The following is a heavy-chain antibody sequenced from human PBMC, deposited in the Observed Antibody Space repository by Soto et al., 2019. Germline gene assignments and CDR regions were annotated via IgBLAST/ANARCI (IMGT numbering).Heavy chain of an antibody. J-gene: IGHJ4*02. V-gene: IGHV1-69*12. D-gene: IGHD2-15*01. Sequence: QVQLVQSGAEVKKPGSSVKVSCKASGGTFSSYAISWVRQAPGQGLEWLGGLIPIFDTANYAQKFQVRVTITADESTSTAYMELSSLISEDTAVYYCARYGGTNLSLDYWGQGTLVTVSS. CDR1: GGTFSSYA. CDR3: ARYGGTNLSLDY. CDR2: LIPIFDTA.